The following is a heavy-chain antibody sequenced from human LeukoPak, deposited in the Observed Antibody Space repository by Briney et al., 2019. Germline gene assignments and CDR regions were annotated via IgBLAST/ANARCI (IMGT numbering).Heavy chain of an antibody. J-gene: IGHJ4*02. CDR3: ARGAYSSGWAYFDH. CDR2: ISFSVNTK. CDR1: GFTFSDYS. V-gene: IGHV3-48*04. D-gene: IGHD6-19*01. Sequence: GGSLRLSCAASGFTFSDYSMNWVRQAPGKGLEWVTYISFSVNTKYYGDSVKGRFTISRDNAKNSLYLHMDSLRAEDTAVYYCARGAYSSGWAYFDHWGQGTLVTVSS.